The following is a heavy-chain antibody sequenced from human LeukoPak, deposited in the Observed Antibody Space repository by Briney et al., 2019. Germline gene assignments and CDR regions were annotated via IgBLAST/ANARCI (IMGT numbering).Heavy chain of an antibody. Sequence: SETLSLTCTVSGGSISSSGYYWTWIRQHPGKGLEWIGYIYYSGGTYYNPSLKSRVSISIDRSKTQFSLKLSSVTAADTAVYYCARDLGRIVGVTGGLAFDIWGQGTGVTVSS. D-gene: IGHD1-26*01. J-gene: IGHJ3*02. CDR3: ARDLGRIVGVTGGLAFDI. CDR2: IYYSGGT. V-gene: IGHV4-31*03. CDR1: GGSISSSGYY.